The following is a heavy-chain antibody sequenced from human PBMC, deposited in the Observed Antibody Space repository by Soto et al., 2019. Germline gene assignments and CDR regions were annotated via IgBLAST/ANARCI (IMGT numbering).Heavy chain of an antibody. CDR3: ARHDCISTSCYYYYCYGMDV. CDR2: IIPIFGTA. D-gene: IGHD2-2*01. J-gene: IGHJ6*02. Sequence: QVQLVQSGAEVKKPGSSVKVSCKASGGTFSSYAISWVRQAPGQGLEWMGGIIPIFGTANYAQKFQGRVTLRADESPRTAYRELSSLRCEDTAVYYCARHDCISTSCYYYYCYGMDVWGQGTTVTVSS. CDR1: GGTFSSYA. V-gene: IGHV1-69*12.